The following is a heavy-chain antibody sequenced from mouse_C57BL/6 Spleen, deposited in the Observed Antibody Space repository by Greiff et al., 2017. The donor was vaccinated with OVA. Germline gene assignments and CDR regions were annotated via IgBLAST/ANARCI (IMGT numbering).Heavy chain of an antibody. J-gene: IGHJ1*03. CDR2: ISDGGSYT. CDR3: ARERVYDWYFDV. Sequence: EVQGVESGGGLVKPGGSLKLSCAASGFTFSSYAMSWVRQTPEKRLEWVATISDGGSYTYYPDNVKGRFTISRDNAKNNLYLQMSNLKSEDTAMYYCARERVYDWYFDVWGTGTTVTVSS. V-gene: IGHV5-4*01. D-gene: IGHD2-12*01. CDR1: GFTFSSYA.